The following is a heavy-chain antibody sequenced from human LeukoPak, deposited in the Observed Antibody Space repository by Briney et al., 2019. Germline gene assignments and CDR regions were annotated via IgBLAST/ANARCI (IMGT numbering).Heavy chain of an antibody. V-gene: IGHV4-59*08. D-gene: IGHD2/OR15-2a*01. J-gene: IGHJ4*02. CDR3: AGHHPRNTVVF. CDR1: GGSISSYY. CDR2: ISDIGSI. Sequence: SETLSLTCTVSGGSISSYYWSWIRQPPGKGLEWIAYISDIGSINYNPSLKSRVTISLDTCKNQFSLKLSSVTAADTAVYYCAGHHPRNTVVFWGQGTLVTVSS.